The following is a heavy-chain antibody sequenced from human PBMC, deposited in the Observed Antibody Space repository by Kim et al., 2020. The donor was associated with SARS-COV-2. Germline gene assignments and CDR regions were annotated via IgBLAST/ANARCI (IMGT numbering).Heavy chain of an antibody. CDR2: IGTAGDT. V-gene: IGHV3-13*01. J-gene: IGHJ6*02. Sequence: GGSLRLSCAASGFTFSSYDMHWVRQATGKGLEWVSAIGTAGDTYYQGSVKGRFTISRENAKNSLYLQMNSLRAGDTAVYYCARRTPDYYGMDVWGQGTTVTVSS. CDR1: GFTFSSYD. CDR3: ARRTPDYYGMDV.